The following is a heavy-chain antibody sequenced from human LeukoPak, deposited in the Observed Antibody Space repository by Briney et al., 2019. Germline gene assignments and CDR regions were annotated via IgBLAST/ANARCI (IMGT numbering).Heavy chain of an antibody. Sequence: ASVKVSCKASGGTFSSYAISWVRQAPGQGLEWMGRIIPTLGIANYAQKFQGRVTITADKSTSTAYMELSSLRSEDTAVYYCASVTDSSSWYDYWGQGTLVTVSS. V-gene: IGHV1-69*04. CDR2: IIPTLGIA. J-gene: IGHJ4*02. CDR3: ASVTDSSSWYDY. D-gene: IGHD6-13*01. CDR1: GGTFSSYA.